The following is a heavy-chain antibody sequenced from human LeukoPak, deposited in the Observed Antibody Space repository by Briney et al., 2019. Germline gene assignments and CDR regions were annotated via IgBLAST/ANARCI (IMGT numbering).Heavy chain of an antibody. CDR1: GFTFSSSG. V-gene: IGHV3-33*01. Sequence: GGSLRLSCAASGFTFSSSGMHWVRQALDKGLEWVAVIWSDGSDTHYADSVKGRFTISRDNSKNTLFLQMNSLRAEDTAVYYCARDRGSRWYGPIDYWGQGTLVTVSS. CDR2: IWSDGSDT. D-gene: IGHD6-13*01. J-gene: IGHJ4*02. CDR3: ARDRGSRWYGPIDY.